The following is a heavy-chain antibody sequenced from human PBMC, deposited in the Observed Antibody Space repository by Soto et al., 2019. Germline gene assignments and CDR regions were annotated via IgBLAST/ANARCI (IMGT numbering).Heavy chain of an antibody. D-gene: IGHD1-26*01. CDR3: ARGRSGSYIEY. CDR1: GFIFSNYG. J-gene: IGHJ4*02. V-gene: IGHV3-33*01. CDR2: IWFDGSIK. Sequence: QVQLVESGGGVVQPGRSLRLSCVASGFIFSNYGMHWVRQAPGKGLEWVAVIWFDGSIKYHGDSVKGRFTISRDNSKNTLYLQMNGLRAEDTALYYCARGRSGSYIEYWGQGTLVTVS.